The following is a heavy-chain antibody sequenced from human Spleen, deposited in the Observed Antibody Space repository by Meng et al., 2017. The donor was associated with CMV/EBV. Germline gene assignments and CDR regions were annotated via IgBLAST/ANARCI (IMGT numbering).Heavy chain of an antibody. D-gene: IGHD1-14*01. CDR1: DGSISSDTYY. CDR3: ARQVEPSGGYFDL. V-gene: IGHV4-61*01. Sequence: GSLRLSCTVSDGSISSDTYYWSWIRQPPGKGLEWIGYIYYSGSTNYNSSLKSRVTISVDTSKNQFSLKLSSVTAADTAVYYCARQVEPSGGYFDLWGRGTLVTAPQ. J-gene: IGHJ2*01. CDR2: IYYSGST.